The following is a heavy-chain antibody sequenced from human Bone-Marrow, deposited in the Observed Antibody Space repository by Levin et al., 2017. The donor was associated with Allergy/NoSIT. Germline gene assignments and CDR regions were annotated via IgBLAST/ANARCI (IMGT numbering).Heavy chain of an antibody. D-gene: IGHD3-3*01. CDR1: GYSFNTYA. Sequence: PGASVKVSCKASGYSFNTYAINWVRQAPGQGLEWMGFINTKSGKATYAHDFTGRFVFSLDASVTTAYLHISSLKAEDTAVYYCARDIGGRFDNWGQGTVVTVSS. CDR3: ARDIGGRFDN. V-gene: IGHV7-4-1*02. CDR2: INTKSGKA. J-gene: IGHJ4*02.